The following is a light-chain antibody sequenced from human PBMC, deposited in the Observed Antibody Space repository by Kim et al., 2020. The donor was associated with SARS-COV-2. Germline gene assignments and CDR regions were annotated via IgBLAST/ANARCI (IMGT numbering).Light chain of an antibody. J-gene: IGLJ3*02. CDR1: SLRSDY. Sequence: ALGQTVRITWQGDSLRSDYASWYQQKPGQAPVLVIYGKNNRPSGIPDRFSGSSSGNTASLTITGAQAEDEADYYCNSRDSSGNHWVFGGGTQLTVL. V-gene: IGLV3-19*01. CDR2: GKN. CDR3: NSRDSSGNHWV.